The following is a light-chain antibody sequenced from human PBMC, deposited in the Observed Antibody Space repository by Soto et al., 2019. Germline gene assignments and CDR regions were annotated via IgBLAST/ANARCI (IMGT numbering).Light chain of an antibody. CDR2: DAS. CDR1: QSVSSF. Sequence: ELVLTQSPATLSVSPGERATLSCRASQSVSSFLAWYQQRPGQAPRLLIYDASNRASGIPARFSGSGSGTDFTLTISSLEPEDFAVYYCQQRGSWPPTFGHGTKVEV. V-gene: IGKV3-11*01. J-gene: IGKJ1*01. CDR3: QQRGSWPPT.